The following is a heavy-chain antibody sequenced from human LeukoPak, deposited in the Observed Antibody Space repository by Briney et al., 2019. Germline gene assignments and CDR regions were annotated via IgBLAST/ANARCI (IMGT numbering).Heavy chain of an antibody. J-gene: IGHJ4*02. V-gene: IGHV3-33*08. CDR3: AREGSIVGEFFDY. CDR2: IWYDGSNK. D-gene: IGHD1-26*01. CDR1: EFTFSSYS. Sequence: GGSLRLSCAASEFTFSSYSMNWVRQAPGKGLEWVAVIWYDGSNKYYADSVKGRFTISRDNSKNTLYVQMNSLRAEDTAVYYCAREGSIVGEFFDYWGQGTLVTVSS.